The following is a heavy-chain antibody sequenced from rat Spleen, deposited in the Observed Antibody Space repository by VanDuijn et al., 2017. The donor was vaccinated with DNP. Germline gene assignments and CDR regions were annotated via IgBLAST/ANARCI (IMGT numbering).Heavy chain of an antibody. J-gene: IGHJ4*01. CDR2: INSAGNT. V-gene: IGHV3-3*01. CDR1: GYSITSSYR. CDR3: ARVNNNLYYGIDA. Sequence: EVQLQESGPGLVKPSQSLSLTCSVTGYSITSSYRWNWIRKFPGNKLEWMGSINSAGNTNYNPSLKSRISITRDTSKNQFFLQVNSVNTEDTATYYCARVNNNLYYGIDAWGQGTSVTVSS. D-gene: IGHD1-10*01.